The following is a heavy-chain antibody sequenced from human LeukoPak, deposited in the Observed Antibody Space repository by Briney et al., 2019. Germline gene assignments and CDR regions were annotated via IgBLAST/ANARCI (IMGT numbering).Heavy chain of an antibody. CDR1: GFTFDDYA. J-gene: IGHJ4*02. CDR3: AKDIDYDSSGGLDY. V-gene: IGHV3-9*01. D-gene: IGHD3-22*01. Sequence: GGSLRLSCAASGFTFDDYAMPWVRQAPGKGLEWVSGISWNSGSIGYADSVKGRFTISRDNAKSSLYLQMNSLRAEDTALYYCAKDIDYDSSGGLDYWGQGTLVTVSS. CDR2: ISWNSGSI.